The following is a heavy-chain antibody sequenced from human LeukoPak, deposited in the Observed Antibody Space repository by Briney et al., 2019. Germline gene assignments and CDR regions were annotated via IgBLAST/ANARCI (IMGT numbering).Heavy chain of an antibody. D-gene: IGHD1-26*01. V-gene: IGHV4-39*07. Sequence: PSETLSLTCSVSGGSISSSTYCWGWIRQPPGKGLQWIGTICYIWCAFYNPSIKSRVTLSVDTSMNQFSLKLSSVTAADTAMYYCARAGGSYSFDYWGQGSRVTDSS. CDR3: ARAGGSYSFDY. CDR2: ICYIWCA. CDR1: GGSISSSTYC. J-gene: IGHJ4*02.